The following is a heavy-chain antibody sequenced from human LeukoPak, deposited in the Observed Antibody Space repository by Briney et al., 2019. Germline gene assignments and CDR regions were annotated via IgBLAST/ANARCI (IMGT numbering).Heavy chain of an antibody. Sequence: GGSLRLSCAASGFTFSSYGVHWVRQAPGKGLEWVAVISYDGSNKYYADSVKGRFTISRDNSKNTLYLQMNSLRAEDTAVYYCATYSSSMAYYYYMDVWGKGTTVTVSS. V-gene: IGHV3-30*03. CDR2: ISYDGSNK. D-gene: IGHD6-6*01. CDR3: ATYSSSMAYYYYMDV. J-gene: IGHJ6*03. CDR1: GFTFSSYG.